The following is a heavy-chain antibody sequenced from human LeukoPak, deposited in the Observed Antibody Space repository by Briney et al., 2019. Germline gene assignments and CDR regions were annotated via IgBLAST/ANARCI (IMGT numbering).Heavy chain of an antibody. CDR2: IRSQVDGGTA. J-gene: IGHJ2*01. CDR1: GISFKNTW. V-gene: IGHV3-15*01. Sequence: GGSLRLSCAATGISFKNTWMSWVRQAPGKGLEWVGLIRSQVDGGTADYAAAVKGRSSISRDDSKNTLHLQMRSLKTEDTAVYYCATVYWYFDLWGLGTLVSVSA. CDR3: ATVYWYFDL.